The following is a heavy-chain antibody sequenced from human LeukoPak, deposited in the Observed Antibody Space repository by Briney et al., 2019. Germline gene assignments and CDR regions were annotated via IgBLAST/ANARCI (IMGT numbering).Heavy chain of an antibody. Sequence: PSETLSLTCTVSGGSISSGSYSWSRIRQPAGKGLEWIGRIYTSGSTNYNPSLKSRVTISVDTSKNQFSLKLSSVTAADTAVYYCAREEPPSMVRGVIRPEWFDPWGQGTLVTVSS. CDR2: IYTSGST. CDR1: GGSISSGSYS. D-gene: IGHD3-10*01. V-gene: IGHV4-61*02. J-gene: IGHJ5*02. CDR3: AREEPPSMVRGVIRPEWFDP.